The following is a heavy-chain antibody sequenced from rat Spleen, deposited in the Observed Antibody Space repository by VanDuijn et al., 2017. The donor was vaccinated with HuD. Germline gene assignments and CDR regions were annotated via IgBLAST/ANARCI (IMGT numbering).Heavy chain of an antibody. Sequence: EVRLVESDGGLVQPGGSLKLSCAASGFTFNNYDIAWVRQTPTKGLEWVASISPSGGTIYYSDSVKGRFTISRDNAQNTLYLQMDSLRSEDTATYYCTTGKTFAYWGQGTLVTVSS. V-gene: IGHV5-27*01. CDR1: GFTFNNYD. J-gene: IGHJ3*01. CDR2: ISPSGGTI. CDR3: TTGKTFAY.